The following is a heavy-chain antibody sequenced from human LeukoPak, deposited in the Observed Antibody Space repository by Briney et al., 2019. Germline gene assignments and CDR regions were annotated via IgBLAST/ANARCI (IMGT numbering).Heavy chain of an antibody. J-gene: IGHJ4*02. CDR3: ARGIDEWLYLNY. CDR1: GFPFAPFW. CDR2: MNRDGSEV. Sequence: GGSLRLSCAASGFPFAPFWMTWVRQAPGKGPEFVATMNRDGSEVAYGNSVRDRFTISRDNAKNSLYLQMYSLRAEDTAVYYCARGIDEWLYLNYWGQGALVTVSS. D-gene: IGHD3-3*01. V-gene: IGHV3-7*04.